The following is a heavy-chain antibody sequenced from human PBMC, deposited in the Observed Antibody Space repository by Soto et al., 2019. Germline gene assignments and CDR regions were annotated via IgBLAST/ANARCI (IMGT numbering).Heavy chain of an antibody. Sequence: QVQLVQSGAEVKKPGSSVKVSCKASGGTFSSYAISWVRQAPGQGLEWMGGIIPIFGTANYAQKFQGRVTNTADESTSKAYIEMTDRRSDDTAVYYCARGIAYYEFWSGYDYGMDVWGQGTTVTVSS. V-gene: IGHV1-69*01. CDR3: ARGIAYYEFWSGYDYGMDV. J-gene: IGHJ6*02. CDR1: GGTFSSYA. CDR2: IIPIFGTA. D-gene: IGHD3-3*01.